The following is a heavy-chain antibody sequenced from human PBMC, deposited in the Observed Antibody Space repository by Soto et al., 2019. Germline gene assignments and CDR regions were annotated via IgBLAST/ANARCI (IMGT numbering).Heavy chain of an antibody. Sequence: QVQLVQSGAEVKKPGSSVKVSCKASGGTFSSYAISWVRQAPGQGLEWMGGIIPIFGTANYAQKFQGRVAITAEKSTNTAYMELRSLRSEDTAVYYCARSRLWLRFLVDYWGQGTLVTVSS. D-gene: IGHD5-12*01. V-gene: IGHV1-69*06. CDR2: IIPIFGTA. CDR1: GGTFSSYA. CDR3: ARSRLWLRFLVDY. J-gene: IGHJ4*02.